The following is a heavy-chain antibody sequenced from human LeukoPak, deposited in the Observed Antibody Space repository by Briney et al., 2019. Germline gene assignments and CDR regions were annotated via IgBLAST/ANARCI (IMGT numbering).Heavy chain of an antibody. CDR2: IRYDGSNK. CDR3: ARSPRIDSSGWPDY. Sequence: GGSLRLSCAASGFTFSSYGMHWVRQAPGKGLEWVAFIRYDGSNKYYADSVNGRFTISRDNSKNTLYLQMNSLRAEDTAVYYCARSPRIDSSGWPDYWGQGTLVTVSS. V-gene: IGHV3-30*02. CDR1: GFTFSSYG. D-gene: IGHD6-19*01. J-gene: IGHJ4*02.